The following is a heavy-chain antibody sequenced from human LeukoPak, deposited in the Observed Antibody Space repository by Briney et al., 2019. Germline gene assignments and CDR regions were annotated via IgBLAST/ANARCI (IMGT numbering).Heavy chain of an antibody. CDR1: GGSIGSYY. CDR2: VYYSGTT. J-gene: IGHJ6*02. CDR3: AAAPYYYYGVDV. D-gene: IGHD6-25*01. Sequence: SETLSLTCNVSGGSIGSYYWTWIRQPPGRGLEWIGYVYYSGTTGYNPSLESRVTISVDTSRNQFSLDVNSVTAADTAVYYCAAAPYYYYGVDVWGQGTTVTVSS. V-gene: IGHV4-59*01.